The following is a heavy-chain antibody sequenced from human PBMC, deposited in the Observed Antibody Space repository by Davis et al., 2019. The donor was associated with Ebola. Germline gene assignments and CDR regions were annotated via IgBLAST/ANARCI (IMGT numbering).Heavy chain of an antibody. J-gene: IGHJ5*02. D-gene: IGHD6-6*01. CDR3: ARVRVYSSSSYWFDP. CDR2: IIPIFGTA. V-gene: IGHV1-69*06. CDR1: GYTFTGYY. Sequence: AASVKVSCKASGYTFTGYYMHWVRQAPGQGLEWMGGIIPIFGTANYAQKFQGRVTITADKSTSTAYMELSSLRSEDTAVYYCARVRVYSSSSYWFDPWGQGTLVTVSS.